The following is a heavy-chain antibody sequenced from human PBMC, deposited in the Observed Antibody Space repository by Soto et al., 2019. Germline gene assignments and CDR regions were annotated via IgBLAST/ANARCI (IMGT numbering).Heavy chain of an antibody. CDR1: GGTFSSYA. CDR3: ACRAKLLLRWVPFDY. V-gene: IGHV1-69*13. CDR2: IIPIFGTA. Sequence: SVKVSCKASGGTFSSYAISWVRQAPGQGLEWMGGIIPIFGTANYAQKFQGRVTITADESTSTAYMELSSLRSEDTAVYYCACRAKLLLRWVPFDYWGQGTLVTVSS. D-gene: IGHD2-15*01. J-gene: IGHJ4*02.